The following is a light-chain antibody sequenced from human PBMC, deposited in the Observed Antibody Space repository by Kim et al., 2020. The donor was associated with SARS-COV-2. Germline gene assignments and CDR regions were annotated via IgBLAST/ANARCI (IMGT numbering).Light chain of an antibody. V-gene: IGLV3-21*04. CDR3: QVWDSSSDHYWV. CDR1: NIGSKS. CDR2: YDS. J-gene: IGLJ3*02. Sequence: PGKTARITCGGNNIGSKSVHGYQQKPGQAPVLVIYYDSDRPSGIPERFSGSNSGNTATLTISRVEAGDEADYYCQVWDSSSDHYWVFGGGTQLTVL.